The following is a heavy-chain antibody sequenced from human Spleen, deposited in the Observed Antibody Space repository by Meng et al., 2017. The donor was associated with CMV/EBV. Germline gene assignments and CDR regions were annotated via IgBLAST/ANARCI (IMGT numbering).Heavy chain of an antibody. Sequence: GGSLRLSCAASGFTFSSYSMNWVRQAPGKGLEWVSSISSSSSYIYYADSVKGRFTISRDNAKNSLYLQMNSLRAEDTAVYYCARGYDSRGWSGSGYWGQGTLVTVSS. CDR2: ISSSSSYI. D-gene: IGHD6-19*01. V-gene: IGHV3-21*01. CDR3: ARGYDSRGWSGSGY. CDR1: GFTFSSYS. J-gene: IGHJ4*02.